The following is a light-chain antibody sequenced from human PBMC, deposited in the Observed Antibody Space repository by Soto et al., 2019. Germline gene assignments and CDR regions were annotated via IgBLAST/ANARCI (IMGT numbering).Light chain of an antibody. CDR3: QQYNNWHL. Sequence: EIVMTQSPATLSVSPGERATLSCMANQSISSNLAWYQQKPCQAPRLIIYGASTRSTGIPARFSGSGSGTEFTLTISRLQSEDFAVYYGQQYNNWHLFGQGTKVEIK. V-gene: IGKV3-15*01. J-gene: IGKJ1*01. CDR2: GAS. CDR1: QSISSN.